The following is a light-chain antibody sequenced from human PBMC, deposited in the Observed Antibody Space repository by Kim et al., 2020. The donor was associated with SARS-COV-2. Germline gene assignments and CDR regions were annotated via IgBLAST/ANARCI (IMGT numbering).Light chain of an antibody. CDR3: QQYGSSPWT. Sequence: SPGERATLSCRASQSVSSSYLAWYQQKPGQAPRLLIYGASRRATGIPDRFSGSGSGTDFTLTLSRLEPEDFAVYYCQQYGSSPWTFGQGTKVDIK. V-gene: IGKV3-20*01. CDR1: QSVSSSY. CDR2: GAS. J-gene: IGKJ1*01.